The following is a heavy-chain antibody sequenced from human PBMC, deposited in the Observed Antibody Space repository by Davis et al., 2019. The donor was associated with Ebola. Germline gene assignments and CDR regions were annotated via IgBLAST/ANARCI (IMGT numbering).Heavy chain of an antibody. J-gene: IGHJ3*02. D-gene: IGHD2-8*02. CDR1: GFTFDDYA. CDR3: ASVLGWGAFDI. CDR2: ISWNSGSI. Sequence: PGGSLRLSCAASGFTFDDYAMHWVRQLPGKGLEWVSGISWNSGSIGYADSVKGRFTISRDNAKNSLYLQMNSLRAEDTALYYCASVLGWGAFDIWGQGTMVTVSS. V-gene: IGHV3-9*01.